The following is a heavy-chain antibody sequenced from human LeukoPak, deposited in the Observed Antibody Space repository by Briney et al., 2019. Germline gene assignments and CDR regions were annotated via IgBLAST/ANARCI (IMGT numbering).Heavy chain of an antibody. CDR1: GFTFSSYA. CDR3: AKHAETYYYDSSGYYQTYYFDY. D-gene: IGHD3-22*01. Sequence: QSGGSLRLSCAASGFTFSSYAMSWVRRAPGKGLEWVSAISGSGGSTYYADSVKGRFTISRDNSKNTLYLQMNSLRAEDTAVYYCAKHAETYYYDSSGYYQTYYFDYWGQGTLVTVSS. J-gene: IGHJ4*02. V-gene: IGHV3-23*01. CDR2: ISGSGGST.